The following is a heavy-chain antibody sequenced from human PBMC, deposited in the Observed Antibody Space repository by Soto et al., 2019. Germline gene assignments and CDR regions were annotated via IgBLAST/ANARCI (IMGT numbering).Heavy chain of an antibody. D-gene: IGHD6-13*01. V-gene: IGHV4-34*01. CDR3: ARASSSWYSNRYNWSDP. CDR2: INHSGST. Sequence: QVQLQQWGAGLLKPSETLSLTCAVYGGSFSGYYWSWIRQPPGKGLEWIGEINHSGSTNYNPSLKSRVTIAVDTSKNQFSLKLSSVTAADPAVYYCARASSSWYSNRYNWSDPWGQGTLVTVSS. J-gene: IGHJ5*02. CDR1: GGSFSGYY.